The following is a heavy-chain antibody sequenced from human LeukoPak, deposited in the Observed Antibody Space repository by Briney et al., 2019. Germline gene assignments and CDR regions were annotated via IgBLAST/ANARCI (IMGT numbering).Heavy chain of an antibody. Sequence: GGSLRLSCAASGFTFSNNRMTRVRQAPGKGLEWVADIKQDGSEKLYVNSVRGRFTISRDNAKMSLFLQMNSLRAEDTAVYYCARDNGVVHGVYYMDVWGKGTTVTVS. CDR3: ARDNGVVHGVYYMDV. V-gene: IGHV3-7*01. CDR2: IKQDGSEK. CDR1: GFTFSNNR. D-gene: IGHD3-3*01. J-gene: IGHJ6*03.